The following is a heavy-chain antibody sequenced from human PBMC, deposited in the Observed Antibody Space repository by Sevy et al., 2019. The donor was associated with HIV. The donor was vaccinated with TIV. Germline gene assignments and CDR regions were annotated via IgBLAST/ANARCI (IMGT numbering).Heavy chain of an antibody. V-gene: IGHV3-53*01. J-gene: IGHJ5*02. Sequence: GGSLRLSCAASGFTISTNYMSWVRQAPGKGLEWVSIIYTGGSTYYTDPVRGRFTISRDNSKNTLYLQMNSLRAEDTAVYFCASRIAATGRGEFDNWGQGTLVTVSS. CDR2: IYTGGST. CDR1: GFTISTNY. CDR3: ASRIAATGRGEFDN. D-gene: IGHD6-13*01.